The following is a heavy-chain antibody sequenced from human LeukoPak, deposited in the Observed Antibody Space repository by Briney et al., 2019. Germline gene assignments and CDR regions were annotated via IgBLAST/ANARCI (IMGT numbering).Heavy chain of an antibody. V-gene: IGHV1-46*01. CDR2: ITPSGGRA. Sequence: ASVKVSCKASGYTFTRYYMHWVRHAPGQGLEWMGIITPSGGRAGYAQKFQGRVTMTRDTSTSTVYMEVSSLRSEDTAVYYCARLADYDSSGYLSYWGQGTLVTVSS. CDR1: GYTFTRYY. J-gene: IGHJ4*02. CDR3: ARLADYDSSGYLSY. D-gene: IGHD3-22*01.